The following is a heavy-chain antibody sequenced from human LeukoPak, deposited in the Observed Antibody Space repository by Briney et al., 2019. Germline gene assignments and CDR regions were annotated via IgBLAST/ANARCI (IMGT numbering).Heavy chain of an antibody. CDR1: GGSFSGYY. CDR3: AGRAAAEGYFDY. V-gene: IGHV4-34*01. Sequence: SETLSLTCAVYGGSFSGYYWSWIRQPPGKGLEWIGEINHSGSTNYNPSLKSRVTISVDTSKNQFSLKLSSVTAADTAVYYCAGRAAAEGYFDYWGQGTLVTVSS. J-gene: IGHJ4*02. D-gene: IGHD6-13*01. CDR2: INHSGST.